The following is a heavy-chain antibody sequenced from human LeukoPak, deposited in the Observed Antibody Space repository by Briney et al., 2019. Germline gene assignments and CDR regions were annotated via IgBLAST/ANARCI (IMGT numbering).Heavy chain of an antibody. J-gene: IGHJ5*02. V-gene: IGHV3-7*01. CDR1: GFTFSSYW. CDR3: ARDPRSSTSFPNWFDL. Sequence: GGSLRLSCAASGFTFSSYWMSWVRQAPGKGLEWVANIKQDGSEKYYVDSVKGRFTISRDNAKNSLYLQMNSLRAEDTAVYYCARDPRSSTSFPNWFDLWGQGTLVTVSS. CDR2: IKQDGSEK. D-gene: IGHD2-2*01.